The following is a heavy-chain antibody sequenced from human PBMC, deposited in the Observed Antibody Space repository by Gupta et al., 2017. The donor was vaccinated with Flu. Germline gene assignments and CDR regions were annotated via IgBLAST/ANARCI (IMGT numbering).Heavy chain of an antibody. CDR3: AREAGYCSSTSCHGDFDY. D-gene: IGHD2-2*01. V-gene: IGHV1-18*01. Sequence: QVQLVQSGAEVKKPGASVKVSCKASGYTFTSYGINWVRQAPGQGLECMGWISTYNGNTNYAQKFQGRVTMTTDTSTNTAYMELRSLRSDDTAMYYCAREAGYCSSTSCHGDFDYWGQGTLVTVSS. J-gene: IGHJ4*02. CDR2: ISTYNGNT. CDR1: GYTFTSYG.